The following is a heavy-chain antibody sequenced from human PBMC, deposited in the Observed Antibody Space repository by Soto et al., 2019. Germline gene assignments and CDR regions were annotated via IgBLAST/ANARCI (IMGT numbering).Heavy chain of an antibody. CDR2: ISSSSSYI. Sequence: EVQLVESGGGLVKPGGSLRLSCAASGFTFSSYSMNWVRQAPGKGLEWVSSISSSSSYIYYADSVKGRFTISRDNAKNSLYLQMNSLGAEDTAVYYCATHIVATIDYGMDVWGQGTTVTVSS. V-gene: IGHV3-21*01. J-gene: IGHJ6*02. D-gene: IGHD5-12*01. CDR1: GFTFSSYS. CDR3: ATHIVATIDYGMDV.